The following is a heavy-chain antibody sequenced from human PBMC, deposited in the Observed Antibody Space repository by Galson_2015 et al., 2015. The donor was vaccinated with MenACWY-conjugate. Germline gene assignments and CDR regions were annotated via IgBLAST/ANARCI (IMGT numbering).Heavy chain of an antibody. CDR3: ARDLRSGEESDAVDI. CDR2: ISAYNGNT. V-gene: IGHV1-18*01. Sequence: SVKVSCKASGYTFTSYGISWVRQAPGQRLEWMGWISAYNGNTNYAQKLQGRVTMTTDTSTSTAYMELRSLRSDDTAVYYCARDLRSGEESDAVDIWGQGTMVTVSA. D-gene: IGHD5/OR15-5a*01. CDR1: GYTFTSYG. J-gene: IGHJ3*02.